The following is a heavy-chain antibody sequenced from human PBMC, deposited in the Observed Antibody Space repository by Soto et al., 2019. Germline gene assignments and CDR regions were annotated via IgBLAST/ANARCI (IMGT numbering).Heavy chain of an antibody. D-gene: IGHD3-22*01. V-gene: IGHV3-23*01. J-gene: IGHJ4*02. CDR1: GFSFTTNG. CDR2: ISGSGGST. Sequence: GGSLRLSCAASGFSFTTNGMSWVRQAPGKGLEWVSTISGSGGSTCYADSVKGRFTISRGNSKNTLYLQMNSLRAEDTAVYYCAKDFYYDTRGPDYWGQGTLVTVS. CDR3: AKDFYYDTRGPDY.